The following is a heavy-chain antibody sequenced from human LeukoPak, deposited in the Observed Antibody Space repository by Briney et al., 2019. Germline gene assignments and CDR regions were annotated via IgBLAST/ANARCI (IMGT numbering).Heavy chain of an antibody. CDR2: ISSSGSTI. V-gene: IGHV3-48*03. D-gene: IGHD3-22*01. Sequence: GGSLRLSCAASGFTFSSYEMNWVRQAPGKGLEWVSYISSSGSTIYYADSVKGRFTISRDNSKNTLYLQMNSLRAEDTAVYYCSKKTWDRSAWYFFDYWGQGTLVTVSS. CDR1: GFTFSSYE. J-gene: IGHJ4*02. CDR3: SKKTWDRSAWYFFDY.